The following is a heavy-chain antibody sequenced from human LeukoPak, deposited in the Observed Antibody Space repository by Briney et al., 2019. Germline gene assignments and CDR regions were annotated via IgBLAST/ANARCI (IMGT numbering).Heavy chain of an antibody. D-gene: IGHD6-19*01. CDR1: GGSISRYY. J-gene: IGHJ4*02. CDR2: IYYSGST. CDR3: ARHGSGLYLYYFDY. V-gene: IGHV4-59*01. Sequence: SETLSLTCTVSGGSISRYYWSWIRQPPGGGLEWIGYIYYSGSTNYNPSLKSRVTISVYTSKNQFSLKLSSVTAADTAVYYCARHGSGLYLYYFDYWGQGTLVTVSS.